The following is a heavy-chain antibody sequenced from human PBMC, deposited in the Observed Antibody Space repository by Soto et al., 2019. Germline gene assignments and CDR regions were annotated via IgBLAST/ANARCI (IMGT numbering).Heavy chain of an antibody. Sequence: EVQLLESGGGLVQPGGSLRLSCAASGFTFSSYAMSWVRQAPGKGLEWVSAISGSGGSTYYADSVKGRFTSSRDNSKTTLYLQMNSLRAEDTAVYYCEKDRRGGRAIQLWFSPVPNWFDPWGQGTLVTVSS. V-gene: IGHV3-23*01. CDR3: EKDRRGGRAIQLWFSPVPNWFDP. CDR1: GFTFSSYA. D-gene: IGHD5-18*01. J-gene: IGHJ5*02. CDR2: ISGSGGST.